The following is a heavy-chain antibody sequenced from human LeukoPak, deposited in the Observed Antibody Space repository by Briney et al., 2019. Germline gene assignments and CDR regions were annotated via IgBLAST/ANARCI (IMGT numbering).Heavy chain of an antibody. V-gene: IGHV1-8*01. CDR2: MNPNSGNT. Sequence: ASLKVSCKASGYTFTTYDINWVRQATGQELEWMGWMNPNSGNTGYTQKCQGRVTMTRNTSISTAYMELSGLRSEDTAVDYCARDMIQGVMGYWGQGTLVTVSS. CDR3: ARDMIQGVMGY. D-gene: IGHD3-10*01. J-gene: IGHJ4*02. CDR1: GYTFTTYD.